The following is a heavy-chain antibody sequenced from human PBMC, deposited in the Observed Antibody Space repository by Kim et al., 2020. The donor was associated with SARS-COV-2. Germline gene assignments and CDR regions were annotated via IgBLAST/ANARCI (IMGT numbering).Heavy chain of an antibody. D-gene: IGHD5-18*01. J-gene: IGHJ3*02. V-gene: IGHV4-34*01. CDR2: INHSGST. CDR3: ARDLKGYSYVKLDAFDI. CDR1: GGSFSGYY. Sequence: SETLSLTCAVYGGSFSGYYWSWIRQPPGKGLEWIGEINHSGSTNYNPSLKSRVTISVDTSKNQFSLKLSSVTAADTAVYYCARDLKGYSYVKLDAFDIWGQGTMVTVSS.